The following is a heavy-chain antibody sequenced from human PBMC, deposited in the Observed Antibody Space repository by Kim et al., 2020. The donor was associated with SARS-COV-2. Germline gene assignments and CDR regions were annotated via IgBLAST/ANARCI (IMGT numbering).Heavy chain of an antibody. CDR3: ARGVRLQGRDNWFDP. V-gene: IGHV1-46*01. J-gene: IGHJ5*02. D-gene: IGHD5-12*01. Sequence: QKFQGRVTMTRDTSTSTVYMELSSLRSEDTAVYYCARGVRLQGRDNWFDPWGQGTLVTVSS.